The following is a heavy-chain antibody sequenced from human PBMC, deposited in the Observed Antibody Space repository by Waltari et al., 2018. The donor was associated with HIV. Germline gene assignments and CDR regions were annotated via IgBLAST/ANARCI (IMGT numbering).Heavy chain of an antibody. D-gene: IGHD3-22*01. V-gene: IGHV3-23*01. CDR1: GSTFSSHA. Sequence: EVQLLESGGGLVQPGGSLRLSCAASGSTFSSHAMSWVRQAPGKGVGWVSGISGGGGSPYCAASVKCRFTIARDNAKNTLYRRMNSLRAEDTAVYYCAKDPRIVVVTDYWGQGARVTVSS. CDR2: ISGGGGSP. J-gene: IGHJ4*02. CDR3: AKDPRIVVVTDY.